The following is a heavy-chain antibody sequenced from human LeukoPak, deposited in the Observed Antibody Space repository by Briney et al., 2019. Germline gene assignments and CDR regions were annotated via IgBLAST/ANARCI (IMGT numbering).Heavy chain of an antibody. V-gene: IGHV4-59*01. Sequence: PSETLSLTCTVSGGSISSYYWSWIRQPPGKGLEWIGYIYYSGSTNYNPSLKSRVTISVDTSKNQFSLKLSSVTAADTAVYYCARGRGSGYDFGYWGQGTLVTVSS. CDR2: IYYSGST. J-gene: IGHJ4*02. D-gene: IGHD5-12*01. CDR1: GGSISSYY. CDR3: ARGRGSGYDFGY.